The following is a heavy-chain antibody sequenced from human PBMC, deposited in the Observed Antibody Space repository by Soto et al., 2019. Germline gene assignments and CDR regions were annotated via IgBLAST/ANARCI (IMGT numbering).Heavy chain of an antibody. J-gene: IGHJ6*02. CDR1: GGTFNNYA. CDR3: ERAHCGEGRGEYYFYGMDV. D-gene: IGHD3-10*01. Sequence: SVKVSCKASGGTFNNYAISWVRQAPGQGLEWMGGIIPIFSASTYAQRFKDRVTITADESTITAYIELSSLRSVDTAVYYCERAHCGEGRGEYYFYGMDVLGQETSVTVFS. CDR2: IIPIFSAS. V-gene: IGHV1-69*13.